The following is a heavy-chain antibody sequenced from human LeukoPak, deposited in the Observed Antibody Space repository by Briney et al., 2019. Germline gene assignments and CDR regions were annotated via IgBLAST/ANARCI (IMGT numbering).Heavy chain of an antibody. Sequence: SETLSLTCTVSGGSISSGDYYWSWIRQPPGKGLEWIGYIYYSGSTYYNPSLKSRVTISVDTSKNQFSLKLSSVTAADTAVYHCARAGYDSSGYYGLNFDYWGQGTLVTVSS. V-gene: IGHV4-30-4*01. J-gene: IGHJ4*02. CDR3: ARAGYDSSGYYGLNFDY. CDR1: GGSISSGDYY. D-gene: IGHD3-22*01. CDR2: IYYSGST.